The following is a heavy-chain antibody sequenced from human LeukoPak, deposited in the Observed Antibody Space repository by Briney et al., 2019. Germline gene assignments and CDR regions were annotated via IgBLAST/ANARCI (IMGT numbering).Heavy chain of an antibody. J-gene: IGHJ3*02. D-gene: IGHD1-26*01. Sequence: GGSLRLSCAASGFTFSNYWMHWVRQAPRKGLVWVSRIKSDGSSTSYADSVKGRFTISRDNAKNTLYLQMNSLRAEDTAVYYCARIGAATYAFDIWGQGTMVTVSS. V-gene: IGHV3-74*01. CDR2: IKSDGSST. CDR1: GFTFSNYW. CDR3: ARIGAATYAFDI.